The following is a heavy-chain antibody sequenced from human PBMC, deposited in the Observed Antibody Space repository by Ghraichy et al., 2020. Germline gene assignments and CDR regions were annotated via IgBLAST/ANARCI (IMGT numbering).Heavy chain of an antibody. D-gene: IGHD4-17*01. CDR2: IYYSGST. Sequence: SETLSLTCTVSGGSVSSGSYYWSWIRQPPGKGLEWIGYIYYSGSTNYNPSLKSRVTISVDTSKNQFSLKLSSVTAADTAVYYCARCPYGDYDYYFDYWGQGTLVTVSS. CDR3: ARCPYGDYDYYFDY. V-gene: IGHV4-61*01. J-gene: IGHJ4*02. CDR1: GGSVSSGSYY.